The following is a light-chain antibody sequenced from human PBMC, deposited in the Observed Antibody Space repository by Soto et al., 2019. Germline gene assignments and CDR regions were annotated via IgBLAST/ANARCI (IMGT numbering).Light chain of an antibody. Sequence: IVLTQSPGTLSLSPGERATLSCRASQSVSSSYLGWYQQKPGQAPRLLIYGASSRATGIPDRFSGSGSGTDFTLTISRLEPEDFAVYYCQQYGSLLTFGGGTKVEIK. CDR2: GAS. CDR3: QQYGSLLT. CDR1: QSVSSSY. J-gene: IGKJ4*01. V-gene: IGKV3-20*01.